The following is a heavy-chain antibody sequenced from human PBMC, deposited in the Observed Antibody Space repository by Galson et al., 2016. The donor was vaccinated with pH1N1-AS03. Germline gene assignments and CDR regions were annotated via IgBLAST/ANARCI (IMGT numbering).Heavy chain of an antibody. Sequence: SVKVSCKASGYTLSSYSISWVRQAPGQGLEWMGWISGYNGNKNYAQKFQDRVTMTTDTSTNTAYMELRSLRSDDTAVYYCARVPTKTFDFWSGFDNSFCMDVWGKGTTVTVSS. CDR3: ARVPTKTFDFWSGFDNSFCMDV. CDR2: ISGYNGNK. D-gene: IGHD3-3*01. J-gene: IGHJ6*04. V-gene: IGHV1-18*01. CDR1: GYTLSSYS.